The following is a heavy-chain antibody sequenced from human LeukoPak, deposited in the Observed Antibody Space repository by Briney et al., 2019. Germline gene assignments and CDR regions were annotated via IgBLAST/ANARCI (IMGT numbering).Heavy chain of an antibody. J-gene: IGHJ6*04. Sequence: PGGSLRLSCAASGFTFSSYEMNWVRQAPGKGLEWVSDIGSSGNTIYYADSVKGRFTISRDNGRNSLYLRMNSLRAEDTAVYYCARVAPVGHYYYGMDVWGKGTTVTVSS. D-gene: IGHD4-23*01. CDR2: IGSSGNTI. CDR3: ARVAPVGHYYYGMDV. V-gene: IGHV3-48*03. CDR1: GFTFSSYE.